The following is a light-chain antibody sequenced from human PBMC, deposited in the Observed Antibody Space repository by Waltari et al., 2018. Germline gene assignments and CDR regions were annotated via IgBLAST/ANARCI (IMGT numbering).Light chain of an antibody. CDR1: QSVSTSY. Sequence: IVLTPSPGTLSLSPGDRVTLSCRASQSVSTSYLAWYQQKPGQAPRLLIYGASSRATGIPDRFSGSGSGTDFTLTISRLEPEDFAVYYCQQYGSSLGYTFGQGTKLEIK. CDR2: GAS. CDR3: QQYGSSLGYT. J-gene: IGKJ2*01. V-gene: IGKV3-20*01.